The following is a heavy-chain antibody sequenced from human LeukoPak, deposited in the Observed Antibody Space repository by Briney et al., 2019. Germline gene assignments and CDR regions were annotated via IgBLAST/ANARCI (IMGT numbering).Heavy chain of an antibody. Sequence: GGSLRLSCAASGFTFSSYSMNWVRQAPGKGLEWVSSISSSSSYIYYADSVKGRFTISRDNAKNSLYLQMNSLRAEHTAVYYCARREGYYYDSSGLFHYFDYWGQGTLVTVSS. V-gene: IGHV3-21*04. CDR1: GFTFSSYS. CDR2: ISSSSSYI. J-gene: IGHJ4*02. CDR3: ARREGYYYDSSGLFHYFDY. D-gene: IGHD3-22*01.